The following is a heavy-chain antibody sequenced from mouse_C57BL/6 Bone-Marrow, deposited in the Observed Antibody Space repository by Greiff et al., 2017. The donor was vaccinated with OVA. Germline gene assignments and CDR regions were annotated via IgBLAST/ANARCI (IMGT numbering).Heavy chain of an antibody. CDR1: GYTFTDYY. J-gene: IGHJ4*01. D-gene: IGHD1-1*01. Sequence: VQLQQSGPELVKPGASVKISCKASGYTFTDYYMNWVKQSHGKSLEWIGDINPNNGGTSYNQKFKGKATLTVDKSSSTAYMELRSLTSEDSAVYYCASPSYDYAMDYWGQGTSVTVSS. V-gene: IGHV1-26*01. CDR2: INPNNGGT. CDR3: ASPSYDYAMDY.